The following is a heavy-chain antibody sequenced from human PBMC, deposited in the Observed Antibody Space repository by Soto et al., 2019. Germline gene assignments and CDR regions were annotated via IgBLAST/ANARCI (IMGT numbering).Heavy chain of an antibody. D-gene: IGHD4-17*01. Sequence: PGGSLRLSCAASGLTFSDRYMDWVRQAPGKGLEWVGRIRKKTNSYTTEYAAAVKGRFIISRDDSTNSLYLQMSSRKTEDTAVYYCTTVTTVDYYFDYWGQGTLVTVSS. CDR2: IRKKTNSYTT. J-gene: IGHJ4*02. V-gene: IGHV3-72*01. CDR1: GLTFSDRY. CDR3: TTVTTVDYYFDY.